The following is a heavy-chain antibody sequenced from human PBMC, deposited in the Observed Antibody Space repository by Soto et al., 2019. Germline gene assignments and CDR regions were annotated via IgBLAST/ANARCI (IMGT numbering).Heavy chain of an antibody. J-gene: IGHJ4*02. Sequence: GGSLRLSCAASGFTFSSYWMTWVRHAPGKGLEWVATIRQDGGVMSYVDSVKGRFTISRDNAKNSLSLQMNSLRAEDSAIYYCARGAPPDCSSVHCQLFDYWGQGTLVTVSS. CDR3: ARGAPPDCSSVHCQLFDY. CDR2: IRQDGGVM. V-gene: IGHV3-7*05. CDR1: GFTFSSYW. D-gene: IGHD2-2*01.